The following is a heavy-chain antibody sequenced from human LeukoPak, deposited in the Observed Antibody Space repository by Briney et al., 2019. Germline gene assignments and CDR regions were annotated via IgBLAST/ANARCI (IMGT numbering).Heavy chain of an antibody. J-gene: IGHJ4*02. D-gene: IGHD1-20*01. Sequence: GRSLILPCAASGFIFSNYAINWVRHAPGKGLEWVAVISYDGSNKYYKDSVKGRFTISRDNSKNTLYLQMNSLRPEDTAVYYCARKDNWSESPSTPPDYWGQGTLVTVSS. CDR3: ARKDNWSESPSTPPDY. V-gene: IGHV3-30*04. CDR2: ISYDGSNK. CDR1: GFIFSNYA.